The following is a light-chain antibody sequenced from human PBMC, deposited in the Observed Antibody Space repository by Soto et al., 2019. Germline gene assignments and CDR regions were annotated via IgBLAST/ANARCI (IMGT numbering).Light chain of an antibody. Sequence: PGDRVIITCRSRQRISTWFAWSLQKPGQAPRLLIYGASTRASDIPARFSGSGSGTEFTLTISSLQSEDFAVYYCQQYNNWPPWTFGQGTKVDIK. CDR3: QQYNNWPPWT. V-gene: IGKV3-15*01. J-gene: IGKJ1*01. CDR2: GAS. CDR1: QRISTW.